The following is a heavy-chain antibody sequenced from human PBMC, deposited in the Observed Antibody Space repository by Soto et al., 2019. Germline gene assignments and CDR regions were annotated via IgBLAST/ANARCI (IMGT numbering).Heavy chain of an antibody. CDR2: ISPYDDKT. CDR1: GYTFIKYG. Sequence: QVQLAQSPAEVKKPGASVRVSCKASGYTFIKYGIAWVRQAPGQGLEWMGWISPYDDKTIYAQTFQGRVTLTADRYTRKDYLDLRSLKSNDTAVYYCARGGYYDNVWWKLSHYGLDKWGQGTSVTVSS. J-gene: IGHJ6*02. D-gene: IGHD3-16*01. CDR3: ARGGYYDNVWWKLSHYGLDK. V-gene: IGHV1-18*01.